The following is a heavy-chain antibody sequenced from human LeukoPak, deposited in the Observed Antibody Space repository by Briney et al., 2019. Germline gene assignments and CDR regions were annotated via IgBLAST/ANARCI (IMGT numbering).Heavy chain of an antibody. V-gene: IGHV3-30-3*02. CDR3: VKTMVRGVILGWFDP. Sequence: PGGSLRLSCAASIFTFSSSVMHWVRQAPGKGLEWVAAISYDGTDKYYADSVKGRFTISRDNSKNTLYLQMSSLRAEDTAVYYCVKTMVRGVILGWFDPWGQGTLVTVSS. J-gene: IGHJ5*02. CDR1: IFTFSSSV. D-gene: IGHD3-10*01. CDR2: ISYDGTDK.